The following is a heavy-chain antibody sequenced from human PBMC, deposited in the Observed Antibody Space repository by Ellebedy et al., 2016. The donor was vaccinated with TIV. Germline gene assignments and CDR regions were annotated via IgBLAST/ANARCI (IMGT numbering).Heavy chain of an antibody. Sequence: GGSLRLSXAGSGVTLSRHDMHWVRQATGKGLEWVSMISVAGNTKYADSVKGRFTVSREDATNSLYLQMNSLRAGDTAVYYCAREGGYNRNYRVYWGQGTLVTVSS. CDR2: ISVAGNT. J-gene: IGHJ4*02. D-gene: IGHD1-7*01. V-gene: IGHV3-13*01. CDR1: GVTLSRHD. CDR3: AREGGYNRNYRVY.